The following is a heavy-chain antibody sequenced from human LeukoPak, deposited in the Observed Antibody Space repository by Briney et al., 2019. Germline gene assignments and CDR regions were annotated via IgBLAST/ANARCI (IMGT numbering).Heavy chain of an antibody. CDR2: INPSGGST. CDR1: GYTFTSYY. CDR3: ARDPIAAAGTLESDY. V-gene: IGHV1-46*01. Sequence: ASVKVSCKASGYTFTSYYMHWVRQAPGQGLEWMGIINPSGGSTSYAQKFQGRVTMTRDTSTSTVYMELSSLRSEDTAVYYCARDPIAAAGTLESDYWGQGTLVTVSS. J-gene: IGHJ4*02. D-gene: IGHD6-13*01.